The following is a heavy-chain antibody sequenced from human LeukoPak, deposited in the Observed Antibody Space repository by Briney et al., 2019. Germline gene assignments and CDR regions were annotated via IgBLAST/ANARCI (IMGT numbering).Heavy chain of an antibody. Sequence: GGSLRLSCAASGFTFSSYAMYWVRQAPGKGLEWVSYISNTISTIYYADSVKGRFTISRDDAKNSLYLQMISLRAEDTAVYYCVRDYMTTFDYWGQGTLVTVSS. D-gene: IGHD4-11*01. J-gene: IGHJ4*02. CDR1: GFTFSSYA. V-gene: IGHV3-48*04. CDR2: ISNTISTI. CDR3: VRDYMTTFDY.